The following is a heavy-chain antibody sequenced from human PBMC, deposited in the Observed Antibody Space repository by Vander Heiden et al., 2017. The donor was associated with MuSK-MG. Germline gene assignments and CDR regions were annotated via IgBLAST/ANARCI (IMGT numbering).Heavy chain of an antibody. CDR1: GFSFSSYA. CDR3: TKADCQNAGYHVKDH. J-gene: IGHJ4*02. V-gene: IGHV3-30-3*01. Sequence: QLQLVESGGGVVQPGRSLRLSCGASGFSFSSYAMHWVRQAPGKRLEWVAVISYDGSSFDYADSVKGRFTISRDNSKSTLYLQMNSLTTADTSLYYCTKADCQNAGYHVKDHWGRGTLVTVSS. D-gene: IGHD6-25*01. CDR2: ISYDGSSF.